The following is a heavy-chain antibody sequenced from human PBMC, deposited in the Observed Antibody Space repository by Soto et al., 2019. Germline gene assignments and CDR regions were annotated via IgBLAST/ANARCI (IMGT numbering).Heavy chain of an antibody. D-gene: IGHD3-3*01. CDR3: ARARESPFTIFGVVITSFDY. Sequence: SVKVSCKASGGTFSSYAISWVRRAPGQGLEWMGGIIPIFGTANYAQKFQGRVTITADESTSTAYMELSSLRSEDTAVYYCARARESPFTIFGVVITSFDYWGQGTLVTVSS. CDR2: IIPIFGTA. CDR1: GGTFSSYA. J-gene: IGHJ4*02. V-gene: IGHV1-69*13.